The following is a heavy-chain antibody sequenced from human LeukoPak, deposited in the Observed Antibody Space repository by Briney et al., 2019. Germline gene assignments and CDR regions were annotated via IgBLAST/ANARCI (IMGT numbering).Heavy chain of an antibody. J-gene: IGHJ4*02. CDR2: IYYSGST. Sequence: PSETLSLTCTVSGVSISSSNYYWGWIRQPPGKGLEWIGTIYYSGSTNYNPSLKSRVTISVDTSKKLFSLKLSSVTAADTAVYYCARQPPYGSGNERWGQGTLVTVSS. CDR1: GVSISSSNYY. D-gene: IGHD3-10*01. CDR3: ARQPPYGSGNER. V-gene: IGHV4-39*01.